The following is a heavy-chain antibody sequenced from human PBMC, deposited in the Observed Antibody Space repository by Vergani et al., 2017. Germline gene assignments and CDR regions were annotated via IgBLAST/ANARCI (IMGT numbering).Heavy chain of an antibody. V-gene: IGHV4-59*01. D-gene: IGHD3-10*01. J-gene: IGHJ4*02. Sequence: QVQLQESGPGLVKPSETLSLTCTVSGGSISSYYWSWIRQPPGKGLEWSGYIYYSGSTNYNPSLKSRDTISVDTSKNQFSLKLSSVTAADTAVYYCARDGVGSGIDYWGQGTLVTVSS. CDR3: ARDGVGSGIDY. CDR2: IYYSGST. CDR1: GGSISSYY.